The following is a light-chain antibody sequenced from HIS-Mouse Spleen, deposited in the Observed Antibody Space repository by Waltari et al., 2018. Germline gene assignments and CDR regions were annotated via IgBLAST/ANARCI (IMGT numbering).Light chain of an antibody. Sequence: QSALTQPASVSGSPGQSITISCTGTSSDVGGYNYVSWYQQHPGKAPKLMIYEVRNRPSGVSKRFSGSKSGNTASLTISGLQAEDEADYYCSSYTSSSIWVFGGGTKLTVL. CDR2: EVR. V-gene: IGLV2-14*01. CDR1: SSDVGGYNY. J-gene: IGLJ3*02. CDR3: SSYTSSSIWV.